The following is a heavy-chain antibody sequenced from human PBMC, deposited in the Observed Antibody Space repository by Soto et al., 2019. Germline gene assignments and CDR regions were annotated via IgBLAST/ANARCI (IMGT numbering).Heavy chain of an antibody. CDR2: MYSSGSS. V-gene: IGHV4-59*01. Sequence: QVQLQESGPGLVKPSETLSLTCTVSGVSITSYKWTWIRQSPGKGLEWIAYMYSSGSSSYNPSLKSRATISMDTFRNQYSLQLNSATAADTAVYYCAREWSAFDYLGQGILGTVSS. CDR1: GVSITSYK. CDR3: AREWSAFDY. D-gene: IGHD2-15*01. J-gene: IGHJ4*02.